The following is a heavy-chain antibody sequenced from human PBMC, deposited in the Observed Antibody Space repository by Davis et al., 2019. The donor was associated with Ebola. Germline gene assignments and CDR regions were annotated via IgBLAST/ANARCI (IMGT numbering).Heavy chain of an antibody. Sequence: PSETLSLTCAVYGGSFSGYYWSWIRQPPGKGLEWIGEINHSGSTNYNPSLKSRVTISVDTSKNQFSLKLSSVTAADTAVYYCARVGGRITMVRGVRPFDYWGQGTLVTVSS. CDR1: GGSFSGYY. D-gene: IGHD3-10*01. V-gene: IGHV4-34*01. CDR2: INHSGST. CDR3: ARVGGRITMVRGVRPFDY. J-gene: IGHJ4*02.